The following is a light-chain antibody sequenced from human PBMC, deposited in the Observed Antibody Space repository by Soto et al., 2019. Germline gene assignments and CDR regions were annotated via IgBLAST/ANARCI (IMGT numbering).Light chain of an antibody. CDR1: QSISGW. J-gene: IGKJ3*01. V-gene: IGKV1-5*03. CDR2: KTS. CDR3: QQFNSYSLFS. Sequence: DNQLTQSPSTLSASVGDRVTITCRASQSISGWLAWYQQKPGKAPKLLIYKTSTLQSGVPSRFSGSRSETEFTLTISSLQPDDFATYYCQQFNSYSLFSFGPGTKVDLK.